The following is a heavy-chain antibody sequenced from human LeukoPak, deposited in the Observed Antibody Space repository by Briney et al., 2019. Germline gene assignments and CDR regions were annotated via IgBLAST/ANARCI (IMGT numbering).Heavy chain of an antibody. D-gene: IGHD3-22*01. J-gene: IGHJ5*02. CDR1: GGSIRSSNYY. V-gene: IGHV4-39*01. CDR2: IYYSGST. CDR3: VRLFYHDSRGPPS. Sequence: SETLSLTCNVLGGSIRSSNYYWGWIRQPPGKGLEWIGSIYYSGSTYYNPSLKGRGTMSVDTSNNQFSLKLTSATATDTAVYYCVRLFYHDSRGPPSWGQGTLVTVSS.